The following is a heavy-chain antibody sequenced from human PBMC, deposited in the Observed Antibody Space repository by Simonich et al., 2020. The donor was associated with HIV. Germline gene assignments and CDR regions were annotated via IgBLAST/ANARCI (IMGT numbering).Heavy chain of an antibody. D-gene: IGHD5-18*01. CDR2: ISWNSGSI. J-gene: IGHJ4*02. Sequence: EVQLVESGGGLVQPGRSLRLSCAASGFPFDDYAMHGVRQAPGKGLELVAGISWNSGSIGYADSVKGRFTISRDNAKNSLYLQMNSLRAEDTALYYCAKDRSSAMVTYFDYWGQGTLVTVSS. V-gene: IGHV3-9*01. CDR1: GFPFDDYA. CDR3: AKDRSSAMVTYFDY.